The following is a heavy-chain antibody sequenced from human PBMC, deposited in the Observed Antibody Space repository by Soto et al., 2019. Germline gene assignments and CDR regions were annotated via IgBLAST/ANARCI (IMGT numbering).Heavy chain of an antibody. CDR2: TYGGGTT. J-gene: IGHJ4*02. CDR1: GFTVSSKY. V-gene: IGHV3-66*01. D-gene: IGHD2-21*02. Sequence: EVHLVESGGDLVQPGGSLRLSCAASGFTVSSKYMTWVRQAPGKGLEWVSITYGGGTTYYEDSVKGRFTVSRDTSKNTLYLKMNSLRAEDTALYYCAGSYRDGGDCCPLAYWGQGTLVIVSS. CDR3: AGSYRDGGDCCPLAY.